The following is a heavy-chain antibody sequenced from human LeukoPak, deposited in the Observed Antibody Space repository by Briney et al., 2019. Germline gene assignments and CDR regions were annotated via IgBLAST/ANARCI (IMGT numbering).Heavy chain of an antibody. CDR3: ANSGAGSFDY. CDR2: ISASGGST. CDR1: GFTFSTYA. V-gene: IGHV3-23*01. J-gene: IGHJ4*02. D-gene: IGHD3-10*01. Sequence: GGSLRLSCAASGFTFSTYAMSWVRQAQGKGLEWVSGISASGGSTYYAGSVKGRFTISRDNSKNTLYLQMNSLRAEDTAVYYCANSGAGSFDYWGQGTLVTVSS.